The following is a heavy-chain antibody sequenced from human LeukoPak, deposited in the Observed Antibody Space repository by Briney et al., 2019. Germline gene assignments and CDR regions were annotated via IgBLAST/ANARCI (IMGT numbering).Heavy chain of an antibody. CDR1: GFTVSSNY. V-gene: IGHV3-53*01. CDR2: IYSGGST. D-gene: IGHD3-16*01. J-gene: IGHJ2*01. Sequence: GGSLRLSCAASGFTVSSNYMSWVRQAPGKGLEWVSVIYSGGSTYYADSVKGRFTISRDNAKNSLYLQMNSLRAEDTAVYYCASRFGERYWYFDLWGRGTLVTVSS. CDR3: ASRFGERYWYFDL.